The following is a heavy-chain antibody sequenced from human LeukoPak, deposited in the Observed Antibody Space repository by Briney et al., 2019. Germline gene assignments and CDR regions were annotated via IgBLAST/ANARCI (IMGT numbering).Heavy chain of an antibody. Sequence: GGSLRLSCAASGFTFSSYAMSWVRQAPGKGLEWVSAISGSGGSTYYADSVKGRFTISRDNAKNSLFLQMTSLRAEDTAVYYCARGLRGFDYWGQGTLVTVSS. CDR3: ARGLRGFDY. CDR2: ISGSGGST. J-gene: IGHJ4*02. CDR1: GFTFSSYA. V-gene: IGHV3-23*01.